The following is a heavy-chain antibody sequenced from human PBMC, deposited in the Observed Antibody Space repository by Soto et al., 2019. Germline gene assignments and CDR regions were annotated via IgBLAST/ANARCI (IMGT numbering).Heavy chain of an antibody. CDR2: IRNKANSYST. CDR3: ARAGVTDHRYFEY. CDR1: GFTFSGYY. V-gene: IGHV3-72*01. Sequence: HPGGSLRLSCAASGFTFSGYYMDWVRQAPGKGLEWVGRIRNKANSYSTEYPASVQGRFTISGDESKDSVYLQMNSLKTEDTAVYYCARAGVTDHRYFEYWGQGTLVTVSS. D-gene: IGHD2-21*02. J-gene: IGHJ4*02.